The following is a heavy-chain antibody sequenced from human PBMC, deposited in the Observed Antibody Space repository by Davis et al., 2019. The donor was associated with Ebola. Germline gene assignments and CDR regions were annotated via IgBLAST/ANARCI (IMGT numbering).Heavy chain of an antibody. CDR1: GYTFTSYY. D-gene: IGHD3-3*01. CDR2: INPSGGST. CDR3: AKVLRLRFLEWWSWNGMDV. Sequence: ASVKVSCKASGYTFTSYYMHWVRQAPGQGLEWMGIINPSGGSTSYAQKFQGRVTMTRDTSTSTVYMELSSLRSEDTAVYYCAKVLRLRFLEWWSWNGMDVWGQGTTVTVSS. J-gene: IGHJ6*02. V-gene: IGHV1-46*01.